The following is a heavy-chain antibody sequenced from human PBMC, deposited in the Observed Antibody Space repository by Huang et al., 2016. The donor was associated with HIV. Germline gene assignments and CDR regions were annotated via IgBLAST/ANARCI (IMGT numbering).Heavy chain of an antibody. CDR1: GYIFSGFW. CDR3: ARQMGSGGNAWNWYFDF. CDR2: IYPDDSDT. D-gene: IGHD2-15*01. V-gene: IGHV5-51*01. J-gene: IGHJ2*01. Sequence: EVQLVQSGGEVKKPGESLRISCKGSGYIFSGFWLGWVRQMPGKGLEWRGGIYPDDSDTRYSPSLQGQVTIAVDKSINTAYLQWSSLKASDSAIYYCARQMGSGGNAWNWYFDFWGRGTLVSVSS.